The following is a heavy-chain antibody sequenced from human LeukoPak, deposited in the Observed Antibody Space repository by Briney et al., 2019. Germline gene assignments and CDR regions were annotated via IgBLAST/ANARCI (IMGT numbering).Heavy chain of an antibody. Sequence: GGSLRLSCAASGFTVSSNYMSWVRQAPGKGLEWVSVIYSGGSTYYADSVKGRFTISRHNSKNTLYLQMNSLRAEDTAVYYCACLSGSSAFVASDYFDYWGQGTLVTVSS. D-gene: IGHD6-6*01. CDR3: ACLSGSSAFVASDYFDY. J-gene: IGHJ4*02. CDR2: IYSGGST. V-gene: IGHV3-53*04. CDR1: GFTVSSNY.